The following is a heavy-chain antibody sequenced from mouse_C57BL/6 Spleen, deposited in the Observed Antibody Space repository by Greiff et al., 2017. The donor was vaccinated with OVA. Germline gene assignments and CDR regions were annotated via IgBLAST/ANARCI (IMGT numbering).Heavy chain of an antibody. J-gene: IGHJ1*03. CDR1: GYTFTSYW. CDR2: IYPSDSET. D-gene: IGHD4-1*01. V-gene: IGHV1-61*01. Sequence: VKLMESGAELVRPGSSVKLSCKASGYTFTSYWMDWVKQRPGQGLEWIGNIYPSDSETHYNQKFKDKATLTVDKSSSTAYMQLSSLTSEDSAVYYCARSTGYYWYFDVWGTGTTVTVSS. CDR3: ARSTGYYWYFDV.